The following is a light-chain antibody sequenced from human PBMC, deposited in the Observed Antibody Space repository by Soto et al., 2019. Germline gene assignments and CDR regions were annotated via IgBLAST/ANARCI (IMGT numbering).Light chain of an antibody. CDR2: GSS. CDR1: QSVSNNY. CDR3: QQYGSSPPYT. J-gene: IGKJ2*01. V-gene: IGKV3-20*01. Sequence: EVVLTQSPGTLSLSPGESATLSCRASQSVSNNYFAWYQQKPGQAPRLLIFGSSDRATGIPDRFSGSGSGTDFPLTISRLAPEDFAVYYCQQYGSSPPYTFGQGTKLEIK.